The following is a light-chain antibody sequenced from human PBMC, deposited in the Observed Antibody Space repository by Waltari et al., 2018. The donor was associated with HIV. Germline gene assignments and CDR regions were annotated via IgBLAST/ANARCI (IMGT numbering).Light chain of an antibody. V-gene: IGLV2-23*02. J-gene: IGLJ1*01. Sequence: QSALAQPASVSGPPGPSVSISCIGTSTTVGEVESVSWYQHVPGKAPRLIIYDISQRPPGISHRFSGSRSGDAASLMIFGLQPEDEGDYYCLSYVGGGQYVFGGGT. CDR3: LSYVGGGQYV. CDR2: DIS. CDR1: STTVGEVES.